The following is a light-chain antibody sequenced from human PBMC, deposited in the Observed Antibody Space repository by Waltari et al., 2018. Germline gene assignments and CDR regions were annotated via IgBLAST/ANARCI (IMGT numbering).Light chain of an antibody. V-gene: IGLV2-23*01. CDR2: EGS. CDR1: RSDVGSYNL. Sequence: QSALTQPASVSGSPGQSITISCTGTRSDVGSYNLVSWYQQYPGKAPKVMIYEGSKRPSGVSNRFSGSKSGNTASLTISGLQAEDEADYYCCSYAGSSTVFGGGTKLTVL. J-gene: IGLJ2*01. CDR3: CSYAGSSTV.